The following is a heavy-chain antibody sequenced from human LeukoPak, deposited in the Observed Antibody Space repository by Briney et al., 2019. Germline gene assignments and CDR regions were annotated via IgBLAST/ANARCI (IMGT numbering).Heavy chain of an antibody. CDR2: INPNSGGT. CDR1: GYTFTGYY. J-gene: IGHJ4*02. V-gene: IGHV1-2*02. CDR3: ARDPAVAGRIFDY. D-gene: IGHD6-19*01. Sequence: GASVKVSCKASGYTFTGYYMHWVRQAPGQGLEWMGWINPNSGGTNYAQKFQGRVTMTRDTSTSTVYMELSSLRSEDTAVYYCARDPAVAGRIFDYWGQGTLVTVSS.